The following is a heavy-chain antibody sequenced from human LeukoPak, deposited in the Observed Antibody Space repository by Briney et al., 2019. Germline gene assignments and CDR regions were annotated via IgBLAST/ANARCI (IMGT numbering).Heavy chain of an antibody. V-gene: IGHV4-34*01. CDR2: INHSGST. Sequence: SSETLSLTCAVYGGFFSGYYWSWIRQPPGKGLEWIGEINHSGSTNYNPSLKSRVTISVDTSKNQFSLKLSSVTAADTAVYYCARSAPSAPGIVVVPAARLRGWFDPWGQGTLVTVSS. CDR1: GGFFSGYY. J-gene: IGHJ5*02. D-gene: IGHD2-2*01. CDR3: ARSAPSAPGIVVVPAARLRGWFDP.